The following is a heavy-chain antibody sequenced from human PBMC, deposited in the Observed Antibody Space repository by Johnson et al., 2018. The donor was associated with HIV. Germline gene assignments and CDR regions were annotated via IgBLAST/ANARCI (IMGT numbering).Heavy chain of an antibody. CDR3: AKRYSGSLRDTFDI. CDR2: ISSSGSTI. D-gene: IGHD1-26*01. Sequence: QEKLVESGGGLVNPGGSLRISCAAFGFTFSDYYMSWVRQAPGKGLEWVSYISSSGSTIYYADSVKGRFSISRDNAKNSLYLQMNSLRAEDTAVYYCAKRYSGSLRDTFDIWGQGTMVTVSS. CDR1: GFTFSDYY. J-gene: IGHJ3*02. V-gene: IGHV3-11*04.